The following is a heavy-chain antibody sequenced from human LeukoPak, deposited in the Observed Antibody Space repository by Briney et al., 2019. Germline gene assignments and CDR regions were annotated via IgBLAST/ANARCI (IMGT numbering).Heavy chain of an antibody. CDR2: MYYRGST. D-gene: IGHD3-10*01. V-gene: IGHV4-39*07. CDR3: ARGPRFGELLWHWFDP. Sequence: PSETLSLTCTVSGGSISSSSHYWGWIRQPPGKGLEWIGSMYYRGSTYHNPSLKSRVTISVDTSKNQFSLKLRSVTAADTAVYYCARGPRFGELLWHWFDPWGQGTLVTVSS. J-gene: IGHJ5*02. CDR1: GGSISSSSHY.